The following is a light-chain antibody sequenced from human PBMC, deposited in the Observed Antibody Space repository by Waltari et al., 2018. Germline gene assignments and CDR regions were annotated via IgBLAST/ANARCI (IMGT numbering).Light chain of an antibody. V-gene: IGKV3-11*01. CDR3: QQRSVWPPVT. Sequence: IVLTQSPGTLSVFPRERATLTCRASQSVGRYLAWYQQRPGQAPRLLIYDISTRATGVPARFSGSGSGTDFTLTISSPEPEDSAVYYCQQRSVWPPVTFGPGTRLEIK. J-gene: IGKJ5*01. CDR1: QSVGRY. CDR2: DIS.